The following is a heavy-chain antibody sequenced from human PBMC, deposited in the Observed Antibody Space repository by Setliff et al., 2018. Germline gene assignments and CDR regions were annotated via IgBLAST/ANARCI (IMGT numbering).Heavy chain of an antibody. CDR1: GYTFSSYA. V-gene: IGHV7-4-1*02. J-gene: IGHJ3*02. CDR3: AREGEGSTFFPLDAFDI. Sequence: ASVKVSCKASGYTFSSYAMNWVRQAPGQGLEWMGRISTNTGNPTYAQGFTGRFVFSLDTSVSTAYLQISSLKAEDTAVYYCAREGEGSTFFPLDAFDIWGQGTMVTVSS. D-gene: IGHD3-16*01. CDR2: ISTNTGNP.